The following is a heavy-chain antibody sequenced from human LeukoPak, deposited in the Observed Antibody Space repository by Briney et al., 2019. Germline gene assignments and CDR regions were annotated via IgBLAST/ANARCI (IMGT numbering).Heavy chain of an antibody. Sequence: KTSETLSLTCAVYGGSFSGYYWSWIRQPPGKGLEWIGEINHSGSTNYNPSLKSRVTISVDTSKNQFSLKLSSVTAADTAVYYCARERGIAAPPDYWGQGTLVTVSS. CDR3: ARERGIAAPPDY. CDR1: GGSFSGYY. V-gene: IGHV4-34*01. J-gene: IGHJ4*02. CDR2: INHSGST. D-gene: IGHD6-13*01.